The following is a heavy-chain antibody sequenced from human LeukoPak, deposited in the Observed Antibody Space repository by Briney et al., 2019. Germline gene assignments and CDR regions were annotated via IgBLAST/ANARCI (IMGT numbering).Heavy chain of an antibody. CDR3: ARGPPPYTEGDLFYYYGLDV. V-gene: IGHV3-48*01. D-gene: IGHD3-16*01. Sequence: PGGSLRLSCAASGFTFSSYSMNWVRQAPGKGLEWVSYISSSSSTIYYADSVKGRFTISRDNAKNSLYLQMNSLRAEDTAVYYCARGPPPYTEGDLFYYYGLDVWGQGTTVTVSS. J-gene: IGHJ6*02. CDR1: GFTFSSYS. CDR2: ISSSSSTI.